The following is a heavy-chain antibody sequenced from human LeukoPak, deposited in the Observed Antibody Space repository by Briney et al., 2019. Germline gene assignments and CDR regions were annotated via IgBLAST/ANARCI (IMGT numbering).Heavy chain of an antibody. D-gene: IGHD4-17*01. CDR3: ARDYGDYVPCDY. V-gene: IGHV3-11*01. Sequence: GGSLRLSCAASGYTFSDYYMSWIRQAPGKGLEWVSYISSSGSTIYYADSVKGRFTISRDNAKNSPYLQMNSLRAEDTAVYYCARDYGDYVPCDYWAREPWSPSPQ. CDR2: ISSSGSTI. CDR1: GYTFSDYY. J-gene: IGHJ4*02.